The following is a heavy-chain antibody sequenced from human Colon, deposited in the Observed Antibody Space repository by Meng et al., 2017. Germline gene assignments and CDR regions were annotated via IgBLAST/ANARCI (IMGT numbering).Heavy chain of an antibody. V-gene: IGHV1-18*01. D-gene: IGHD4-17*01. CDR3: ARDNPGDYVWDY. CDR2: ISTYDDNT. CDR1: GYTFTTYG. J-gene: IGHJ4*02. Sequence: VQLVQSGAEGKKPGASVKVSCKASGYTFTTYGISWMRQAPGQGLEWVGWISTYDDNTNYVEKFRGRVTMTTDTSTNTAYMELRSLRSDDTAVYYCARDNPGDYVWDYWGQGTLVTVSS.